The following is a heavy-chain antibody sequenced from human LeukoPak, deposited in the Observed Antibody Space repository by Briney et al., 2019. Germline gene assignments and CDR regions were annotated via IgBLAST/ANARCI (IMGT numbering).Heavy chain of an antibody. Sequence: GGSLRLSCAASGFTFSSYSMNWVRQAPGKGLEWVSYISSSSSTIYYADSVKGRFTIPRDNAKNSLYLQMNSLRAEDTAVYYCAREEVATIIDYWGQGTLVTVSS. D-gene: IGHD5-12*01. CDR3: AREEVATIIDY. CDR1: GFTFSSYS. V-gene: IGHV3-48*01. CDR2: ISSSSSTI. J-gene: IGHJ4*02.